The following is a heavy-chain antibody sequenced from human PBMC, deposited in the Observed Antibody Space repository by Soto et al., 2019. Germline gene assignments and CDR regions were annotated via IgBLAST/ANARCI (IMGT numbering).Heavy chain of an antibody. Sequence: ASVDVSSKASGGTFSSYAISWVRQAPGQGLEWMGVIIPIVGSTSYAQKFQGRVTMTRDTSTSTVYMELSSLRSEDTAVYYCARGGGVGYCSGGSCAYRYDYWGQGTLVTVSS. CDR3: ARGGGVGYCSGGSCAYRYDY. D-gene: IGHD2-15*01. CDR2: IIPIVGST. J-gene: IGHJ4*02. CDR1: GGTFSSYA. V-gene: IGHV1-46*03.